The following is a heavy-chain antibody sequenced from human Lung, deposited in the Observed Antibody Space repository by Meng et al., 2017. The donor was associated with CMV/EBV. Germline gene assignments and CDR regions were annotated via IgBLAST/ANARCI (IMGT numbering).Heavy chain of an antibody. CDR1: GYTFTSYY. CDR3: ARLGYYDSSPLGDYFDY. D-gene: IGHD3-22*01. CDR2: INPSGGST. Sequence: VSEKVSCKPSGYTFTSYYMHWVRQAPGQGLEWMGIINPSGGSTSYAQKFQGRVTMTRDTSTSTVYMELSSLRSEDTAVYYCARLGYYDSSPLGDYFDYWGQGTLVXVSS. J-gene: IGHJ4*02. V-gene: IGHV1-46*01.